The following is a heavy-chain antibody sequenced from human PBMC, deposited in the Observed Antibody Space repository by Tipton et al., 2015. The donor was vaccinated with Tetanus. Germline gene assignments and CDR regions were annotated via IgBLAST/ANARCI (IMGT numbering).Heavy chain of an antibody. J-gene: IGHJ3*01. Sequence: VQLVQSGAEVKQPGESLKISCKGSXYMFSSHWIGWVRXVPXKXXXWLGTIYPGDSYSTYSPSFEGQVTISVDRSIDTAYLQWSSLKASDTAIYYCARPLTSVAFGGFAFDVWGQGTLVTVSS. D-gene: IGHD3-16*01. CDR1: XYMFSSHW. CDR3: ARPLTSVAFGGFAFDV. V-gene: IGHV5-51*01. CDR2: IYPGDSYS.